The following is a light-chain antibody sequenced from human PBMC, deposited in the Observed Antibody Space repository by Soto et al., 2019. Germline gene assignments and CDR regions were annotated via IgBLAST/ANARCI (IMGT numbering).Light chain of an antibody. Sequence: IQXTXSPSSLSXXVGXRVTITCQASDDISNYLNWYQQKPGKAPKVLIYDASHLESGVPSRFSGGXXXXXXTFTISSLQAEDIATYYCQQYANLPLTFGPGTKVDIK. J-gene: IGKJ3*01. CDR2: DAS. V-gene: IGKV1-33*01. CDR3: QQYANLPLT. CDR1: DDISNY.